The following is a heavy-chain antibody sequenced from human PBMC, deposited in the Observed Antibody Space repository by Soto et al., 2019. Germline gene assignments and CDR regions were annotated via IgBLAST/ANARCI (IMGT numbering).Heavy chain of an antibody. CDR3: ATPTTLRGAMITNINFDF. D-gene: IGHD3-10*01. CDR1: GYTFTSYA. Sequence: SVKVACNASGYTFTSYAMHWVRQAPGQRLEWMGWINAGNGNTKYSQKFQGRVTITRDTSASTAYMELSGLKSDDTAVYYCATPTTLRGAMITNINFDFWGQGTPVTVSS. CDR2: INAGNGNT. V-gene: IGHV1-3*01. J-gene: IGHJ4*02.